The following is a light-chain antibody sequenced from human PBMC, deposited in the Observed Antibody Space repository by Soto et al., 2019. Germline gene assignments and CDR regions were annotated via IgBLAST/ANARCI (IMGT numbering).Light chain of an antibody. J-gene: IGKJ4*01. CDR3: QQRSSWPPT. CDR1: QSVHRY. Sequence: EIVLTQSPATLSLSPGDRATLSCRASQSVHRYLAWYQQKPGQAPRLLMYEASNRATGIPATFSANGSGTDFTLTITNLEPEDFAVYYCQQRSSWPPTFGGGTKVEF. CDR2: EAS. V-gene: IGKV3-11*01.